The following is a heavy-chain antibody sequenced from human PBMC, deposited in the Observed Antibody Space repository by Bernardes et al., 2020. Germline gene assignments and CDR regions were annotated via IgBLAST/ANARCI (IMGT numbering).Heavy chain of an antibody. CDR3: AGGDEERAPNWFDP. J-gene: IGHJ5*02. V-gene: IGHV1-8*01. CDR2: MNPNSGNT. CDR1: GYTFTSYD. Sequence: ASVKVSCKASGYTFTSYDINWVRQATGQGLEWMGWMNPNSGNTGYAQKFQGRVTMTRNTSISTAYMELSSLRSEDTAVYYCAGGDEERAPNWFDPWGQGTLVTVSS.